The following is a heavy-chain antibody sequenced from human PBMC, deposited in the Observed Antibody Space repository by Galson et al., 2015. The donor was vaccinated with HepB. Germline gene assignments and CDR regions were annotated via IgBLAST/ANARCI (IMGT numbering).Heavy chain of an antibody. J-gene: IGHJ4*02. Sequence: SLRLSCAASGFTVSSNYMSWVRQAPGKGLEWVSVIYGGGSTYYADSVKGRFSISGDNSKNTLSLQMSSLRAEDTAVYYCARGTPYNFDTSGYFPLYYLDYWGQGTLVTVSS. D-gene: IGHD3-22*01. V-gene: IGHV3-66*02. CDR1: GFTVSSNY. CDR3: ARGTPYNFDTSGYFPLYYLDY. CDR2: IYGGGST.